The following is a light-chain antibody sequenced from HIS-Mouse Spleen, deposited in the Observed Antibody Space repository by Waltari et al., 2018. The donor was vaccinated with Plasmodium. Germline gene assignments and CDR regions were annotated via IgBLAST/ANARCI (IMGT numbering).Light chain of an antibody. V-gene: IGLV2-23*03. CDR1: SSDVGSYNL. Sequence: QSALTQPASVSGSPGQSITISCTGTSSDVGSYNLGSWYQQHPGKAPKHIIYEGSKRPSGVSNRFSGSTSGNTASLPISGLQAEDEADYSCCSYAGSSTFVFGGGTKLTVL. CDR2: EGS. J-gene: IGLJ3*02. CDR3: CSYAGSSTFV.